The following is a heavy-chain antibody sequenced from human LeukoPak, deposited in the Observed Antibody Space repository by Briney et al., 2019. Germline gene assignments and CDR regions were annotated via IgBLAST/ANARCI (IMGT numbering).Heavy chain of an antibody. CDR2: VSYDANKE. CDR3: AKDGGGYCNNSSC. V-gene: IGHV3-30-3*02. D-gene: IGHD2-8*01. J-gene: IGHJ4*02. CDR1: TSSSYY. Sequence: TSSSYYWDWIRQAPGKGLEWVTVVSYDANKEYYADSVKGRFTISRDNSKDTLYLQMNSLGAADTAVYYCAKDGGGYCNNSSCWGQGTLVTVSS.